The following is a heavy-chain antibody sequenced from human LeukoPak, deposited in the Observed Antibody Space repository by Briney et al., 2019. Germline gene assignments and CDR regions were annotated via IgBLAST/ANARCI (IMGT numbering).Heavy chain of an antibody. CDR2: ISHDGKVT. D-gene: IGHD6-13*01. Sequence: GGSLRLSCAASGFIFSSYAMHWVRQGPGKGLEWVAVISHDGKVTYYADSVRGRFTISRDNSKNTLYLQMNSLRAEDTAFYYCAKDSQHLAIYYFDYWGQGSLVTVSS. CDR1: GFIFSSYA. J-gene: IGHJ4*02. CDR3: AKDSQHLAIYYFDY. V-gene: IGHV3-30*04.